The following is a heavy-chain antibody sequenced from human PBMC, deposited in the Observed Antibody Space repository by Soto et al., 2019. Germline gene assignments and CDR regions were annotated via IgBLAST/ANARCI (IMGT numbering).Heavy chain of an antibody. V-gene: IGHV4-28*01. CDR1: GYSISSNNW. CDR3: VKKTDGYNPFDY. D-gene: IGHD5-12*01. CDR2: IYQTGST. Sequence: SETLSLTCAVSGYSISSNNWWGWIRQPPGKGLEWIGYIYQTGSTHYNPSLKSRVTMSVDVSGNQFSLKLSSVTAVDTAVYYCVKKTDGYNPFDYWGQGTLVTVS. J-gene: IGHJ4*02.